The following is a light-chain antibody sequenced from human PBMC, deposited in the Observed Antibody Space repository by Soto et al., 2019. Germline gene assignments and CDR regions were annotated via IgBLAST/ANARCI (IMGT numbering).Light chain of an antibody. V-gene: IGKV1-5*03. J-gene: IGKJ3*01. CDR2: KVS. CDR1: QSLSSR. Sequence: DIQMTQSPSTLSATVGDRVTITCRASQSLSSRLAWYQQKPGKAPQLLNYKVSSLQSGVPSRFSGSGSGTEVTLTISSLQADDVANYYCQQFNSYPFTFGPGTKVDIK. CDR3: QQFNSYPFT.